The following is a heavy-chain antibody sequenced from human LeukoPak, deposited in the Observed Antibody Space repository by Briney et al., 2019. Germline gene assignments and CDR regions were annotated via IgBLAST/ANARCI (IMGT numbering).Heavy chain of an antibody. CDR1: GGSISSYY. CDR2: ISYSGGT. Sequence: SETLSLTCTVSGGSISSYYWSWIRQPPGKGLEWIGYISYSGGTNYSPSPKSRVTTSVDTSKNQFSLKLSSVTAADTAVYYCARDNTMLRGLWRADYYGMDVWGQGTTVTVSS. V-gene: IGHV4-59*01. CDR3: ARDNTMLRGLWRADYYGMDV. J-gene: IGHJ6*02. D-gene: IGHD3-10*01.